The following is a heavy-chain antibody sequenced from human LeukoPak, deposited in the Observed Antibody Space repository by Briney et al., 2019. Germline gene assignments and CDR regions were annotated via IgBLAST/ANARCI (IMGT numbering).Heavy chain of an antibody. CDR3: ASSSSGNYYYYYMDV. V-gene: IGHV3-66*02. CDR1: GFTVSSNY. Sequence: GGSLRLSCAASGFTVSSNYMSWVRQAPGKGLEWVSVIYSGGSTYYADSVKGRFHISRDNSKKALYLQMNRLRAEDTAVYYCASSSSGNYYYYYMDVWGKGTTVTVSS. J-gene: IGHJ6*03. D-gene: IGHD6-6*01. CDR2: IYSGGST.